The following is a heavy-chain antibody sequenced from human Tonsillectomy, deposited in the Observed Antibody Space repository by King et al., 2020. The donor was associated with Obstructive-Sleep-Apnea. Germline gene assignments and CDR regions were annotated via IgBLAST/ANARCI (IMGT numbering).Heavy chain of an antibody. V-gene: IGHV1-18*01. CDR1: GYTFSNFG. J-gene: IGHJ5*02. Sequence: VQLVQSGPEVKRPGASVMVSCKASGYTFSNFGISWMRQAPGQGLEWMGWISGYNGNTRYGQKIQGRVTLTTDTSTSTAYMELRSLRSDDTAVYYCARDDEGVKNTLIYNWFDPWGQGTLVTVSS. CDR2: ISGYNGNT. CDR3: ARDDEGVKNTLIYNWFDP. D-gene: IGHD2/OR15-2a*01.